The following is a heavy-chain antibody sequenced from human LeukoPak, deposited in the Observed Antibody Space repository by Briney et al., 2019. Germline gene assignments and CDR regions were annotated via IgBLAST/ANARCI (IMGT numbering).Heavy chain of an antibody. CDR1: GGSISSTDYY. CDR2: IYYSGST. V-gene: IGHV4-39*07. CDR3: ARVDSPDQIDY. D-gene: IGHD1-14*01. J-gene: IGHJ4*02. Sequence: PSETLSLTCTVSGGSISSTDYYWGWIRQPPGKGLEWIGSIYYSGSTYYNPSLKSRVTISVDTSKNQFSLKLSSVTAADTAVYYCARVDSPDQIDYWGQGTLVTVSS.